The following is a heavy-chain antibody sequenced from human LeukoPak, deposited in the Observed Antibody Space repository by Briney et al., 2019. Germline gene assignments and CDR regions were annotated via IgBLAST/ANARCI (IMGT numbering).Heavy chain of an antibody. Sequence: PSETLSLTCTVSGGSISSTSYYWGWIRQPPGKGLEWIGTIYYSGTTFYNPSLKSRVTISLDTSKNLFSLKLMSVTAADTAVYYCARTTYTSMVPAIDYWGPGTLVTVSS. CDR3: ARTTYTSMVPAIDY. D-gene: IGHD5-18*01. J-gene: IGHJ4*02. CDR1: GGSISSTSYY. CDR2: IYYSGTT. V-gene: IGHV4-39*07.